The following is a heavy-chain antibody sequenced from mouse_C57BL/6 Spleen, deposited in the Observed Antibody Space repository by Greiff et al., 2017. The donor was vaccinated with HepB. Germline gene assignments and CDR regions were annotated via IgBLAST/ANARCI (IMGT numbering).Heavy chain of an antibody. Sequence: EVQLQESEGGLVQPGSSMKLSCTASGFTFSDYYMAWVRQVPEKGLEWVANINYDGSSTYYLDSLKSRFIISRDNAKNILYLQMSSLKSEDTATYYCARDEGYDYGSYWYFDVWGTGTTVTVSS. J-gene: IGHJ1*03. CDR2: INYDGSST. V-gene: IGHV5-16*01. CDR3: ARDEGYDYGSYWYFDV. D-gene: IGHD2-4*01. CDR1: GFTFSDYY.